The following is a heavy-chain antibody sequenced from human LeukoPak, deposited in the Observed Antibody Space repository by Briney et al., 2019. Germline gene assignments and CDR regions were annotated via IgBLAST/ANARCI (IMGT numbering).Heavy chain of an antibody. D-gene: IGHD3-10*01. J-gene: IGHJ3*02. CDR1: GYTFIGYY. CDR2: INPNSGGT. V-gene: IGHV1-2*02. CDR3: ASEDLVGEDAFDI. Sequence: ASVTVSCKASGYTFIGYYMHWVRQAPGQGLEWMGWINPNSGGTNYAQKFQGRVTMTRDTSISTAYMELSRLRSDDTAVYYSASEDLVGEDAFDIWGQGTMVTVSS.